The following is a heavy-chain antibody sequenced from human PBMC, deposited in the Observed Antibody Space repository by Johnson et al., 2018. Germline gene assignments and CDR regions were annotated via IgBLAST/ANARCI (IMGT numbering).Heavy chain of an antibody. CDR2: IYYTGST. Sequence: QVQLQESGPGLVKPSETLSLTCSVSGGSIRSDYWSWIRQPPGKGLEWIGYIYYTGSTNYNPSLTNRVTISVDTSKNQFSLKMSSVTAADTAVYYCARDRQSYYDDYMGVWGKGTTVTVSS. V-gene: IGHV4-59*01. CDR1: GGSIRSDY. CDR3: ARDRQSYYDDYMGV. D-gene: IGHD3-10*01. J-gene: IGHJ6*03.